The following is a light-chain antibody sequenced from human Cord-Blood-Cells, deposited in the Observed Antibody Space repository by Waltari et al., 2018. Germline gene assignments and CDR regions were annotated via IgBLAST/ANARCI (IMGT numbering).Light chain of an antibody. V-gene: IGKV3-20*01. J-gene: IGKJ1*01. CDR2: GAS. CDR3: QQYGSAPWT. Sequence: EIVLTQSPGTLSLSPGARATLSCRASQRVSSSYLAWYQQKPGQAPRLLIYGASSRASGSPDRFSGSGSGTDFTLTISRLVPEDFAVYYCQQYGSAPWTFGQGTKVEIK. CDR1: QRVSSSY.